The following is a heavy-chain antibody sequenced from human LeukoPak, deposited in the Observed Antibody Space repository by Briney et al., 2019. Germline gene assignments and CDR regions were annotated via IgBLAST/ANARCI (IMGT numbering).Heavy chain of an antibody. CDR2: ISAYNGNK. CDR3: ARVATFGGVIANWFDP. CDR1: GYTFTSYG. Sequence: ASVKVSCKSSGYTFTSYGISWVRPAPGQGLEWMGWISAYNGNKNYPQKLQGRVTMTTDTSTSTAYMKLRSLRSDDTAVYYCARVATFGGVIANWFDPWGQGTLVTVSS. D-gene: IGHD3-16*02. V-gene: IGHV1-18*01. J-gene: IGHJ5*02.